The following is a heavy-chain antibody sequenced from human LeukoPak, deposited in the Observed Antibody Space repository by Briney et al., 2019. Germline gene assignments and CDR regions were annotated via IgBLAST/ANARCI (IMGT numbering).Heavy chain of an antibody. J-gene: IGHJ4*02. CDR3: ARQALVLTGTPFDY. CDR1: GYSISSGYY. V-gene: IGHV4-38-2*02. Sequence: SETLSLTCTVSGYSISSGYYWGWIRQPPGKGLEWIGSIYHSGSTYYNPSLKSRVTISVDTSKNQFSLKLSSVTAADTAVYYCARQALVLTGTPFDYWGQGTLVTVSS. D-gene: IGHD1-20*01. CDR2: IYHSGST.